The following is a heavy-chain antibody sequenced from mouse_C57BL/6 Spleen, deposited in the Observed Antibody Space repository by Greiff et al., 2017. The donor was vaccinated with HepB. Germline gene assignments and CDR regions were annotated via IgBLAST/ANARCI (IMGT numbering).Heavy chain of an antibody. Sequence: VQLQQSGAELVRPGASVKLSCTASGFNIKDDYMHWVKQRPEQGLEWIGWIDPENGDTEYASKFQGKATITADTSSNTAYLQLSSLTSEDTAVYYGTTRMVTTVVAVDYWGQGTTLTVSS. J-gene: IGHJ2*01. V-gene: IGHV14-4*01. CDR3: TTRMVTTVVAVDY. CDR2: IDPENGDT. D-gene: IGHD1-1*01. CDR1: GFNIKDDY.